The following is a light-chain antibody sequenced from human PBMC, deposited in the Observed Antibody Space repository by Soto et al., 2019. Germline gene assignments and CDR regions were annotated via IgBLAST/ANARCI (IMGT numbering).Light chain of an antibody. V-gene: IGLV1-51*01. CDR3: GTWDSSLSAYV. J-gene: IGLJ1*01. CDR1: SSNIGNNY. CDR2: DNS. Sequence: QSVLTQPPSVSAAPGQKVTISCSGSSSNIGNNYVSWYQQLPGTAPKLLIYDNSQRPPGIPDRFSASKSGTSATLGITGLQTGDEADYYCGTWDSSLSAYVFATGTKVTVL.